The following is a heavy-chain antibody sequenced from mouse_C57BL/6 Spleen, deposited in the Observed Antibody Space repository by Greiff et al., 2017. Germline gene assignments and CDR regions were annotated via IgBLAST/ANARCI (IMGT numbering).Heavy chain of an antibody. V-gene: IGHV2-5*01. J-gene: IGHJ4*01. D-gene: IGHD2-1*01. Sequence: QVQLQQSGPGLVQPSQSLSITCPVSGFSLTSYGVHWVRQSPGKGLEWLGVIWRGGITDSNAAFMSRLSITKDNSKSQVFFKMNSLQADYTAIYNCAKKGGNYVAMDYWGQGTSVTVSS. CDR2: IWRGGIT. CDR1: GFSLTSYG. CDR3: AKKGGNYVAMDY.